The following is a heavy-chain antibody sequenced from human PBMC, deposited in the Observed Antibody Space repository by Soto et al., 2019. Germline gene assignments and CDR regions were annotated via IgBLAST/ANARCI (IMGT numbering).Heavy chain of an antibody. CDR1: GGSISSSSFH. CDR3: ARYKSNYYYGMDV. CDR2: IYYSGIT. J-gene: IGHJ6*02. V-gene: IGHV4-61*05. D-gene: IGHD1-20*01. Sequence: SETLSLTCTVSGGSISSSSFHWGWIRQPPGKGLEWIGYIYYSGITNYNPSLKSRVTISVYTSKNQFSLKLSSVTAADTAVYYCARYKSNYYYGMDVWGQGTTVTVSS.